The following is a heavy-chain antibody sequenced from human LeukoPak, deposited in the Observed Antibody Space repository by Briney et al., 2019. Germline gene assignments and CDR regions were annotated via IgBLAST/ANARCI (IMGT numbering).Heavy chain of an antibody. CDR1: GGSISSGGYY. CDR3: ACGSNNWYNWFDP. D-gene: IGHD1-1*01. V-gene: IGHV4-31*03. Sequence: PSETLSLTCPVSGGSISSGGYYWSWIRQHPEKGLEWIGYMHYSGSTYYHPSLKSRVSMSVDTSRNQFSLKLSSVTAADTAVYYCACGSNNWYNWFDPWGQGTLVTVSS. J-gene: IGHJ5*02. CDR2: MHYSGST.